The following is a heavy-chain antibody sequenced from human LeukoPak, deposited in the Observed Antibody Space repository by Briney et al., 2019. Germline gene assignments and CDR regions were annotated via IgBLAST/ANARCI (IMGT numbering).Heavy chain of an antibody. J-gene: IGHJ1*01. V-gene: IGHV3-23*01. CDR2: ISGSGVST. CDR3: TKDITVQIWLLGFNS. D-gene: IGHD3-22*01. CDR1: DFIFSSYA. Sequence: GGSLRLSCVVSDFIFSSYAMSWVRQVPGKGLEWVSVISGSGVSTNYADSVKGRFTISRDNSKNTLYLQMNSLRAEDTAVYYCTKDITVQIWLLGFNSWGQGTLVTVAS.